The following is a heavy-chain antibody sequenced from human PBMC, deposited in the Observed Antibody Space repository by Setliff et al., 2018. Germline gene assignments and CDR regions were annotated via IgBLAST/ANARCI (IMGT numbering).Heavy chain of an antibody. J-gene: IGHJ4*02. Sequence: SETLSLTCTVSGGSISPYFWSWIRQPPGKGLEWIGYIYHNSNTNFNPSLKTRVTMSVDPSKNQFALNLRSVTAADTAVYYCRFWSSYYKNDYWAQGTLVTVSS. CDR3: RFWSSYYKNDY. CDR1: GGSISPYF. V-gene: IGHV4-59*01. CDR2: IYHNSNT. D-gene: IGHD3-3*01.